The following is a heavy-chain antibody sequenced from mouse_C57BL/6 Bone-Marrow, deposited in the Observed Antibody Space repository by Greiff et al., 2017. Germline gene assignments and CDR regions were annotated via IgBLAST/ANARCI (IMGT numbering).Heavy chain of an antibody. V-gene: IGHV1-81*01. CDR2: IYPRSGNT. J-gene: IGHJ4*01. CDR3: ARGDYCYGSSSYYYAMDY. CDR1: GYTFTSYG. D-gene: IGHD1-1*01. Sequence: VQLQQSGAELARPGASVKLSCKASGYTFTSYGISWVKQRTGQGLEWIGEIYPRSGNTYYNEKFKGKATLTADKSSSTAYMELRSLTSEDSAVYFCARGDYCYGSSSYYYAMDYWGQGTSVTVSS.